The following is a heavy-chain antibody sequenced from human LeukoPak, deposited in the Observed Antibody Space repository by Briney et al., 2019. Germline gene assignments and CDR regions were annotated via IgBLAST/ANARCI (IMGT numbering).Heavy chain of an antibody. V-gene: IGHV4-59*01. CDR2: IYTSGST. CDR1: GGSISSYY. Sequence: SETLSLTCTVSGGSISSYYWSWIRQPPGKGLEWIGYIYTSGSTNYNPSLKSRVTISVDTSKNQFSLKLSSVTAADTAVYYCTREHKEGDWNVPGWYFDLWGRGTLVAVSS. J-gene: IGHJ2*01. CDR3: TREHKEGDWNVPGWYFDL. D-gene: IGHD3-16*01.